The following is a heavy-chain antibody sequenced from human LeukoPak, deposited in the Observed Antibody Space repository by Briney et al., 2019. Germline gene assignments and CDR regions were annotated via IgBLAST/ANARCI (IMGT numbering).Heavy chain of an antibody. CDR2: IYYSGST. J-gene: IGHJ4*02. CDR3: ARVSTSCYCVDY. D-gene: IGHD2-2*01. Sequence: ASETLSLTCTVSGGSISSYYWSWIRQPPGKGLEWIGYIYYSGSTNYNPSLKSRVTISVDTSKNQFSLKLSSVTAADTAVYYCARVSTSCYCVDYWGQGTLVTVSS. CDR1: GGSISSYY. V-gene: IGHV4-59*01.